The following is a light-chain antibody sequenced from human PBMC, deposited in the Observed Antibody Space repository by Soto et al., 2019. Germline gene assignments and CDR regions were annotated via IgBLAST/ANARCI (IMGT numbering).Light chain of an antibody. Sequence: QSVLTQTPSVSGAPGQRVTISCTGSSSNIGAGYDVHWYQQLPGTTPKLLIYANTNRPSGVPDRFSGSKSGTSAFLAITGLQAEDEADYYCQSYDSSLSGSVFGGGTKVTVL. J-gene: IGLJ3*02. CDR3: QSYDSSLSGSV. CDR2: ANT. CDR1: SSNIGAGYD. V-gene: IGLV1-40*01.